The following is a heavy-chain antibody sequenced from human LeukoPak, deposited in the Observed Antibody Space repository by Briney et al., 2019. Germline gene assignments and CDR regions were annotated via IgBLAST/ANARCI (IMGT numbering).Heavy chain of an antibody. V-gene: IGHV3-73*01. CDR2: IRSRSNRYVT. Sequence: QTGGSLRLSCAASGLTFSGADMRWVRQASGGGLEWLGRIRSRSNRYVTEYAASVTGRFSISRDDSKNTAYLQLNSLKSEDTAKYYCIHYGSGSYSTDYWGQGTLVTVSS. J-gene: IGHJ4*02. CDR1: GLTFSGAD. D-gene: IGHD3-10*01. CDR3: IHYGSGSYSTDY.